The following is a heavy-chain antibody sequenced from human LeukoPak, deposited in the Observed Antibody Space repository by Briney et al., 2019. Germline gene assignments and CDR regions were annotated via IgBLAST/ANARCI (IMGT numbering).Heavy chain of an antibody. CDR1: GYTFTGYY. CDR3: ARSSYGDPFDY. V-gene: IGHV1-2*06. D-gene: IGHD4-17*01. J-gene: IGHJ4*02. CDR2: INPNSGGT. Sequence: ASVKVSCKASGYTFTGYYIHWVRQAPGQGLEWMGRINPNSGGTNYAQKFQGRVTMTRDKSISAAYMELSRLRSDDTAVYYCARSSYGDPFDYWGQGTLVTVSS.